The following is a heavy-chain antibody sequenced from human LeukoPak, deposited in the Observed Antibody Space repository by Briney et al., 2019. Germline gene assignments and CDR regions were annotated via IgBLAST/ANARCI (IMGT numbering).Heavy chain of an antibody. D-gene: IGHD2/OR15-2a*01. CDR3: ARGPYFFDF. CDR2: INPSGGST. J-gene: IGHJ4*02. CDR1: GYTFTSYY. Sequence: GASVKVSCKASGYTFTSYYMHWVRQAPGQGLEWMGIINPSGGSTSYAQKFQGRVTMTRDTSITTAYMELSRLRSDDTAIYYCARGPYFFDFWGQGALVTVSS. V-gene: IGHV1-46*01.